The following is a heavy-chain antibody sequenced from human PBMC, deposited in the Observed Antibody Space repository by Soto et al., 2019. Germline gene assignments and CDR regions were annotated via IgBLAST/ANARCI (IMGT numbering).Heavy chain of an antibody. CDR3: SKARLRITGTRQFGGAFDI. CDR1: GFTFDDYA. D-gene: IGHD1-20*01. J-gene: IGHJ3*02. V-gene: IGHV3-9*01. Sequence: GGSLRLSCAASGFTFDDYAMHWVRQAPGKGLEWVSGISWNSGSIGYAGSVKGRFTISRDNAKNFLYLQMNSLRAEDTALYYCSKARLRITGTRQFGGAFDIWGQGTMVTVS. CDR2: ISWNSGSI.